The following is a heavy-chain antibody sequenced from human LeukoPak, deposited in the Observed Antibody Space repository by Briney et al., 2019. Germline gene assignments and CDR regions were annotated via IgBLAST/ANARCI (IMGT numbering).Heavy chain of an antibody. CDR3: ARVSSSWYRDWYFDL. CDR2: IYTSGNT. Sequence: SEALSLTCTGSGGSLSSYYWSWIRQPAGKGLEWIGRIYTSGNTNYKPSLKSRVTMSVDTSKNQFSLKLNSVTAADTAVYYCARVSSSWYRDWYFDLWGRGTLVTVSS. D-gene: IGHD6-13*01. J-gene: IGHJ2*01. CDR1: GGSLSSYY. V-gene: IGHV4-4*07.